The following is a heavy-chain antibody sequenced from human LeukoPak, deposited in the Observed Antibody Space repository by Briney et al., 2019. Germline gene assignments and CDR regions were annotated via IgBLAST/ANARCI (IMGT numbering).Heavy chain of an antibody. CDR2: IIPNLGMA. V-gene: IGHV1-69*04. CDR3: ARDLVCTMNCKDS. J-gene: IGHJ4*02. Sequence: SVKISCKTSGFIFTSYGITWVRQAPGQGLEWMGRIIPNLGMALYAQKFKGRVTITADKSPSTAYMELSSLTSEDTAVYFCARDLVCTMNCKDSWGQGTLVTVS. CDR1: GFIFTSYG. D-gene: IGHD2-2*01.